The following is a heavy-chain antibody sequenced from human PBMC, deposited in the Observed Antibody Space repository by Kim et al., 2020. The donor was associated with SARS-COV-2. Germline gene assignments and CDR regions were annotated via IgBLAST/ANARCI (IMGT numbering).Heavy chain of an antibody. V-gene: IGHV4-39*01. CDR1: GGSISSSSYY. D-gene: IGHD6-19*01. Sequence: SETLSLTCTVSGGSISSSSYYWGWIRQPPGKGLEWIGSIYYSGSTYYNPSLKSRVAISVDTSKNQFSLKLSSVTAADTAVYYCASLRRGAGAGIIGTSNNWFDPWGQGTLVTVSS. CDR2: IYYSGST. CDR3: ASLRRGAGAGIIGTSNNWFDP. J-gene: IGHJ5*02.